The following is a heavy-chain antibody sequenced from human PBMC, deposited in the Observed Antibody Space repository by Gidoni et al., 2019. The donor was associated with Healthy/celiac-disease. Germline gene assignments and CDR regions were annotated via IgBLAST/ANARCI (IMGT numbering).Heavy chain of an antibody. J-gene: IGHJ4*02. D-gene: IGHD2-15*01. CDR3: ARDIVVVVAAIDY. Sequence: EVQLVESGGGLVQPGGSLRLSCAASGFPFSSYWMSWVRQAPGKGLEWVANIKQEGSEKYYVDAVKGRFTISRDNAKNSLYLQMNSLRAEDTAVYYCARDIVVVVAAIDYWGQGTLVTVSS. V-gene: IGHV3-7*01. CDR2: IKQEGSEK. CDR1: GFPFSSYW.